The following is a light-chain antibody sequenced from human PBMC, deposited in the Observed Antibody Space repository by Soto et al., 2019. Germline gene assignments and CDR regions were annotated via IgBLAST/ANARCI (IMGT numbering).Light chain of an antibody. V-gene: IGKV1-16*02. CDR3: QQYHAFPLT. CDR2: AAS. Sequence: DIQMTQSPSSLSASVGDRVTITCRASQDISNYLAWFRQKPGKAPKSLIYAASDLQSGVPSKFSGSGSGTYFTLTISGLQPEDSATYYCQQYHAFPLTFGGGTKVEI. CDR1: QDISNY. J-gene: IGKJ4*01.